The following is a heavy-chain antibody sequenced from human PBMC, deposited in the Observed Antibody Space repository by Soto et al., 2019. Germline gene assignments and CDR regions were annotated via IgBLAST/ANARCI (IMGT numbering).Heavy chain of an antibody. CDR3: ATEDYRSGSFARSYALDV. CDR1: GGTFSNYT. Sequence: QVQLVQSGAEVKKPGSSVKVSCKASGGTFSNYTISWVRQAPGQGLEWMGRIIPILGKTNFAQKFQGGVTISADKFTHTAYMELSSLRSEDTAVYYCATEDYRSGSFARSYALDVWGQGTTVTVSS. D-gene: IGHD3-10*01. J-gene: IGHJ6*01. CDR2: IIPILGKT. V-gene: IGHV1-69*08.